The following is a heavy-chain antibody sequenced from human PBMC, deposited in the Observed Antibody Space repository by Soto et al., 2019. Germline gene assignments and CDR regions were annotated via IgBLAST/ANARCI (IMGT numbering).Heavy chain of an antibody. J-gene: IGHJ5*02. V-gene: IGHV2-5*01. Sequence: QITLKESGPTLVRPTQTLTLTCTFSGFSLSTSGLGVAWIRQPPGKALEWLALIYWNDDKRYSPSLKARLTIPKDSSNNQVVFTMTNMESVDTATYCCPHRASGWYLCASWGQGTIVTVSS. D-gene: IGHD6-19*01. CDR2: IYWNDDK. CDR3: PHRASGWYLCAS. CDR1: GFSLSTSGLG.